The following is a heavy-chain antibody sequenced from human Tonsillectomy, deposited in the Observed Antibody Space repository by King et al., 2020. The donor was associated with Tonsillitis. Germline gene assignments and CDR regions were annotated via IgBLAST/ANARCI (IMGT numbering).Heavy chain of an antibody. Sequence: QLVQSGAEVKKPGSSVKVSCKASGGAFSSYGIHWVRQAPGQGLEWVGGVIPILGTTNYAQTFRDRVTITADDSTSTAYMELSSLKSEDTAVYYCVCRLDVVVVNTSDGDYWGQGTLVSVSS. CDR1: GGAFSSYG. V-gene: IGHV1-69*01. CDR3: VCRLDVVVVNTSDGDY. CDR2: VIPILGTT. D-gene: IGHD2-21*01. J-gene: IGHJ4*02.